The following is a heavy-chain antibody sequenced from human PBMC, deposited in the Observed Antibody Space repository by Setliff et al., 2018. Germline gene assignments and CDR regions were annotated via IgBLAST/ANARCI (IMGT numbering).Heavy chain of an antibody. D-gene: IGHD6-19*01. CDR3: AKAPRSGCYASDAFDI. Sequence: SVKVSCKASGGTFSSYSISWVRQAPGQGLEWMGGITPIFGTTKHAQKFQGSVTTTTDESMNTAYMELSSLRSDDTAVYYCAKAPRSGCYASDAFDIWGQGTMVTVSS. V-gene: IGHV1-69*05. CDR1: GGTFSSYS. J-gene: IGHJ3*02. CDR2: ITPIFGTT.